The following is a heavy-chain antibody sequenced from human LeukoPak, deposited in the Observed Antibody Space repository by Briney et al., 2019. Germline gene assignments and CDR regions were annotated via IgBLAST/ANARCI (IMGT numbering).Heavy chain of an antibody. CDR2: ISGSGGST. CDR1: GFTFSSYA. V-gene: IGHV3-23*01. D-gene: IGHD3-9*01. J-gene: IGHJ4*02. CDR3: AKDTGDYDILTGYYS. Sequence: GGSLRLSCAVSGFTFSSYAMSWVRQAPGKGLEWVSAISGSGGSTYYADSVKGRFTISRDNSKNTLYLQMNSLRAEDTAVYYCAKDTGDYDILTGYYSWGQGALVTVSS.